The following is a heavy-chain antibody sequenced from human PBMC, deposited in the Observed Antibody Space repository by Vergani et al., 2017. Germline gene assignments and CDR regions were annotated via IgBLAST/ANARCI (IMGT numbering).Heavy chain of an antibody. J-gene: IGHJ4*02. CDR3: AKHFRGWGFVY. Sequence: QVQLVESGGGVVQRGRSLRLSCATSGFTLSNYDMQWIRQGPGKGLEFVAFILFDGSNQYYADSVKGRFTLSRDSSKNTLYLQMNSLRTEDTATYYCAKHFRGWGFVYWGQGTQVIVSS. CDR1: GFTLSNYD. D-gene: IGHD3-16*01. V-gene: IGHV3-30*02. CDR2: ILFDGSNQ.